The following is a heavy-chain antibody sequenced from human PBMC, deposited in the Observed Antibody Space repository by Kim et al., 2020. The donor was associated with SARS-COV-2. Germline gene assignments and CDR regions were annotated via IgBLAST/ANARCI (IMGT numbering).Heavy chain of an antibody. J-gene: IGHJ6*03. V-gene: IGHV3-7*01. CDR2: IKQDGSEK. D-gene: IGHD3-22*01. Sequence: GGSLRLSCAASGFTFSSYWMSWVRQAPGKGLEWVANIKQDGSEKYYVDSVKGRFTISRDNAKNSLYLQMNSLRAEDTAVYYCARTPYDSSGYYYPSYYYMDVWGKGTTVTVSS. CDR3: ARTPYDSSGYYYPSYYYMDV. CDR1: GFTFSSYW.